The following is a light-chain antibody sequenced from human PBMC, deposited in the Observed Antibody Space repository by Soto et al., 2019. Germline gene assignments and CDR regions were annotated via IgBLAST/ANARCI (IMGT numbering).Light chain of an antibody. CDR2: DSS. Sequence: EIVLTQSPATLSLSPGERATLSCRASQSVSSYLAWYQQKPGQAPRLLIYDSSTRATGIPARFSGSESGTEFTLTISSLQSEDFAVYYCHPYHNWPMSFGQGTRLEIK. CDR3: HPYHNWPMS. CDR1: QSVSSY. J-gene: IGKJ5*01. V-gene: IGKV3-15*01.